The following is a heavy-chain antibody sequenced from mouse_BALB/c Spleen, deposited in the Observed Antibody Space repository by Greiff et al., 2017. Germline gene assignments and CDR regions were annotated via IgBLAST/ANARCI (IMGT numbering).Heavy chain of an antibody. CDR1: GFSLTSYG. CDR3: ARETARATWDY. J-gene: IGHJ2*01. CDR2: IWAGGST. D-gene: IGHD3-2*01. V-gene: IGHV2-9*02. Sequence: VQRVESGPGLVAPSQSLSITCTVSGFSLTSYGVHWVRQPPGKGLEWLGVIWAGGSTDYNSALMSRLSISKDNSKSQVFLKMNSLQTDDTAMYYCARETARATWDYWGQGTTLTVSS.